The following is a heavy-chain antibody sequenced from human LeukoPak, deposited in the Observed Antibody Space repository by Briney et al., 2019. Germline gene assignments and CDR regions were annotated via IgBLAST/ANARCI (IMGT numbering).Heavy chain of an antibody. D-gene: IGHD3-22*01. Sequence: SVKVSCKASGYTFTSYGISWVRQAPGQGLEWMGRIIPILGIANYAQKFQGRVTITADKSTSTAYMELSSLRSEDTAVYYCARVYYYDSSGYSNGPFDYWGQGTLVTVSS. CDR1: GYTFTSYG. V-gene: IGHV1-69*04. J-gene: IGHJ4*02. CDR2: IIPILGIA. CDR3: ARVYYYDSSGYSNGPFDY.